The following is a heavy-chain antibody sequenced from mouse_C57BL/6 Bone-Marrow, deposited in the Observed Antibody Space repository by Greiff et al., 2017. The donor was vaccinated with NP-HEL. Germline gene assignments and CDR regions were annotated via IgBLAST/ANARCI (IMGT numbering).Heavy chain of an antibody. CDR3: ARCSYYSNYPYAMDY. Sequence: EVKLMESGPGLVKPSQSLSLTCSVTGYSITSGYYWNWIRQFPGNKLEWMGYISYDGSNNYNPSLKNRISITRDTSKNQFFLKLNSVTTEDTATYYCARCSYYSNYPYAMDYWGQGTSVTVSS. J-gene: IGHJ4*01. CDR2: ISYDGSN. CDR1: GYSITSGYY. V-gene: IGHV3-6*01. D-gene: IGHD2-5*01.